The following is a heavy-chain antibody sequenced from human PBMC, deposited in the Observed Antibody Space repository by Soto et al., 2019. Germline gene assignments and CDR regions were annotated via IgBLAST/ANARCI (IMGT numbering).Heavy chain of an antibody. CDR1: GGSLRGYY. CDR2: IYHSGTT. J-gene: IGHJ5*02. Sequence: SETLSLTCSVYGGSLRGYYWSWIRQPPGKGLEWIGTIYHSGTTYYNPSLKSRVTISLDTSKNQFSLKLSSVTAADTAVYYCARSLYSSSWYAGSWGQGTLVTVSS. CDR3: ARSLYSSSWYAGS. D-gene: IGHD6-13*01. V-gene: IGHV4-34*01.